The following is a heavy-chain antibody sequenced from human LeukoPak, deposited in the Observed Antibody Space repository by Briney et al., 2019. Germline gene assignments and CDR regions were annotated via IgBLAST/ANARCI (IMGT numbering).Heavy chain of an antibody. V-gene: IGHV1-3*03. Sequence: GASVKVSCKASGYTFTSYAMHWVRQAPGQRLEWMGWINAGNGNTKYSQEFQGRVTITRDTSASTAYMELSSLRSEDMAVYYCARDFYNSSGSEYGSLLEYWGQGTLVTVSS. CDR1: GYTFTSYA. D-gene: IGHD3-22*01. CDR3: ARDFYNSSGSEYGSLLEY. CDR2: INAGNGNT. J-gene: IGHJ4*02.